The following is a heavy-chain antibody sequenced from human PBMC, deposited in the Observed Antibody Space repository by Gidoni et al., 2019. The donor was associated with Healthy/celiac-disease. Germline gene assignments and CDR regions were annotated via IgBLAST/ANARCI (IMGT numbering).Heavy chain of an antibody. V-gene: IGHV3-23*01. Sequence: EVQLLESGGGLVQPGGSLRLSCAASGFTFSSYAMSWVRQAPGKGLEWVLAISGSGGSTYYADSVKGRFTISRDNSKNTLYLQMNSLRAEDTAVYYCAKGGLAPIDAEYFQHWGQGTLVTVSS. CDR2: ISGSGGST. CDR3: AKGGLAPIDAEYFQH. J-gene: IGHJ1*01. CDR1: GFTFSSYA. D-gene: IGHD3-22*01.